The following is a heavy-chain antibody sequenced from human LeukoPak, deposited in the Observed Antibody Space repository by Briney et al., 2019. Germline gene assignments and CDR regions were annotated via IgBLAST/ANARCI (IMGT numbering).Heavy chain of an antibody. CDR3: AREGSDYDSSGFIDY. V-gene: IGHV1-18*01. CDR2: ISAYNGNT. J-gene: IGHJ4*02. Sequence: ASVKVSFKASGYTFTSYGIRWVRQAPGQGLEWMGWISAYNGNTNYAQKLQGRVTMTTDTSTSTAYMELRSLRSDDTAVYYCAREGSDYDSSGFIDYWGQGTLVTVSS. D-gene: IGHD3-22*01. CDR1: GYTFTSYG.